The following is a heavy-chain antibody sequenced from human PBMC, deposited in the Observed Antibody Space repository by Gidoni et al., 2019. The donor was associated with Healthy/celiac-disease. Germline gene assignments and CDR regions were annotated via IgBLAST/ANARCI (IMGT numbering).Heavy chain of an antibody. CDR2: IRSKANNYTT. CDR1: GFAFSDSA. J-gene: IGHJ4*02. Sequence: EVQLVESGGGLVQPGGSLTLSCAASGFAFSDSAMHWVRQASGKGLEWVGRIRSKANNYTTAYAASLKGRFTISRDDSKNTAYLQMNSLKTEDTAVYYCATTTVVTSDYWGQGTLVTVSS. V-gene: IGHV3-73*01. D-gene: IGHD2-15*01. CDR3: ATTTVVTSDY.